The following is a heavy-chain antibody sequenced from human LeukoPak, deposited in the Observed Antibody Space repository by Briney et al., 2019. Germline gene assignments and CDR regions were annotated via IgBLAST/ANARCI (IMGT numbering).Heavy chain of an antibody. D-gene: IGHD5-18*01. J-gene: IGHJ4*02. Sequence: GGSLRLSCAVSGFTVSSNYMTWVRQAPGKGLEWVSVIYSGGSIYYADSVKGRFTISRDIFKNTVDLQLNSLRAEDTAVYYCASGKETSMAQGYWGQGTLVTVSS. CDR3: ASGKETSMAQGY. CDR1: GFTVSSNY. CDR2: IYSGGSI. V-gene: IGHV3-53*01.